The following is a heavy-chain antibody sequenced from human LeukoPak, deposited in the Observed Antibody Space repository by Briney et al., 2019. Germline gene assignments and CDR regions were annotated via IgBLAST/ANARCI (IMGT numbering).Heavy chain of an antibody. D-gene: IGHD1-1*01. Sequence: GGSLRLSCAASGFTFSSYSMNWVRQAPGKGLEWVSYISSSSSIIYYAGSVKGRFTVSRDSAKRSLYLQMNSLRAEDTAVYYCARDGNRDGDMDVWGKGTTVTVSS. V-gene: IGHV3-48*01. CDR1: GFTFSSYS. CDR2: ISSSSSII. J-gene: IGHJ6*03. CDR3: ARDGNRDGDMDV.